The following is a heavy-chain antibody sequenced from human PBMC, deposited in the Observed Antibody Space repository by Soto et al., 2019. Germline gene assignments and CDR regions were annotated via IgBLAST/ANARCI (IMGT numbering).Heavy chain of an antibody. Sequence: SETLSLTCTVSGGSISSYYWSWIRQPPGKGLEWIGYIYYSGSTNYNPSLKSRVTISVDTSKNQFSLKLSSVTAADTAVYYCARGIWFGELLGAFDIWGQGTIVTVS. D-gene: IGHD3-10*01. CDR2: IYYSGST. J-gene: IGHJ3*02. CDR1: GGSISSYY. V-gene: IGHV4-59*01. CDR3: ARGIWFGELLGAFDI.